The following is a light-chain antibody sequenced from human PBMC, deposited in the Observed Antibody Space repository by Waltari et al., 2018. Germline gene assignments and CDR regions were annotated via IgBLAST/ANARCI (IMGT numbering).Light chain of an antibody. CDR3: MQGLQHPWT. Sequence: EIVMTQTPLSLSVTPGQPASIPCKSSQTPQYRDGKTYLSWYLQRPGQSPQLLISLVSSPFSGVPDRFSGSGSDKDFTLKISRVEADDVGVYYCMQGLQHPWTFGQGTKVEI. J-gene: IGKJ1*01. V-gene: IGKV2-29*02. CDR2: LVS. CDR1: QTPQYRDGKTY.